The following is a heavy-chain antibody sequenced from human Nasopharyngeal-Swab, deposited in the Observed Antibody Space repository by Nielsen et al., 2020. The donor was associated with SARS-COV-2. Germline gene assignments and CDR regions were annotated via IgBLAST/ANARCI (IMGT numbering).Heavy chain of an antibody. CDR3: AGFTVVTPDDAFDI. CDR2: IYPGDYDT. V-gene: IGHV5-51*04. CDR1: GYSFTSYW. D-gene: IGHD4-23*01. J-gene: IGHJ3*02. Sequence: GEALKISWKGSGYSFTSYWIGWVRQMPGKGLEWMGIIYPGDYDTRYSPFLQGQFTISADKPISTAYLQWSSLKASDTAMYYCAGFTVVTPDDAFDIWGQGTMVTVSS.